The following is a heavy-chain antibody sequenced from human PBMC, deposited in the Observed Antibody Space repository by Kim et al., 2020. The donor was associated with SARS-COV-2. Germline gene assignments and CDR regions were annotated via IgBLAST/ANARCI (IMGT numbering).Heavy chain of an antibody. CDR1: GFTFSSYE. J-gene: IGHJ4*02. Sequence: GGSLRLSCAASGFTFSSYEMNWVRQAPGKGLEWVSYISSSGSTIYYADSVKGRFTISRDNAKNALYLQMNSLRAEDTAVYYCARDPDSSGYTFDYWGRGTLVTVPS. V-gene: IGHV3-48*03. D-gene: IGHD3-22*01. CDR2: ISSSGSTI. CDR3: ARDPDSSGYTFDY.